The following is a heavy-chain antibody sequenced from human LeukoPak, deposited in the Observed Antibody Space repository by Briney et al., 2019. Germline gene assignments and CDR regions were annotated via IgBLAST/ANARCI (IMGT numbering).Heavy chain of an antibody. CDR3: AKDHATYYDFWSGYYHNWFDP. D-gene: IGHD3-3*01. V-gene: IGHV4-34*01. J-gene: IGHJ5*02. CDR1: GGSFSGYY. CDR2: INHSGST. Sequence: PSETLSPTCAVYGGSFSGYYWSWIRQPPGKGLEWIGEINHSGSTNYNPSLKSRVTISVDTSKNQFSLKLSSVTAADTAVYYCAKDHATYYDFWSGYYHNWFDPWGQGTLVTVSS.